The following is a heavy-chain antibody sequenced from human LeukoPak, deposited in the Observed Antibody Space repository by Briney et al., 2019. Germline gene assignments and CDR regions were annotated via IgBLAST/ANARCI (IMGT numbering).Heavy chain of an antibody. J-gene: IGHJ4*01. V-gene: IGHV3-48*03. Sequence: PGGSLRLSCAASGFTFSSYEMNWVRQAPGKGLEWVSYISSSGSTIYYADSVKGRFTISRDNSKNTLYLQMNSLRAEDTAVYYCAKDLSSGWYPYYFDFWGRGTLVTVSS. D-gene: IGHD6-19*01. CDR1: GFTFSSYE. CDR3: AKDLSSGWYPYYFDF. CDR2: ISSSGSTI.